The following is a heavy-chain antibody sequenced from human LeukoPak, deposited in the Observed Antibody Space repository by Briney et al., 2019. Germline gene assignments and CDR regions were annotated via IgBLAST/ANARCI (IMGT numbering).Heavy chain of an antibody. V-gene: IGHV3-23*01. D-gene: IGHD6-13*01. J-gene: IGHJ3*02. CDR3: AKRAIAAAGRTDAFDI. CDR1: GFTFSSYA. CDR2: ISGSGGST. Sequence: GGSLRLSCAASGFTFSSYAMSWVRQAPGKGLEWVSAISGSGGSTYYADSVKGRFTISRDNSKNTLYLQMNSLRAEDTAVYYCAKRAIAAAGRTDAFDIWGQGTMVTVSS.